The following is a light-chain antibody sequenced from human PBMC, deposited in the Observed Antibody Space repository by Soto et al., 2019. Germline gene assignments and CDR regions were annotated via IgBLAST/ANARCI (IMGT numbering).Light chain of an antibody. CDR1: SIDVGGYNY. CDR3: SSYVGTNSYV. Sequence: QSALTQPPSASGSPGQSVTISCTGTSIDVGGYNYVSWYQQHPGKAPKLIIYEVYKRPSGVPDRFSGSKSGNTAALTVSGLQAEDEADYYCSSYVGTNSYVFGTGTKLTVL. CDR2: EVY. V-gene: IGLV2-8*01. J-gene: IGLJ1*01.